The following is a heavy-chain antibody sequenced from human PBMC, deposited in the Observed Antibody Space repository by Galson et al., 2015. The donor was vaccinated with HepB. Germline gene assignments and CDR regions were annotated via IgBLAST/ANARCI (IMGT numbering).Heavy chain of an antibody. D-gene: IGHD6-19*01. Sequence: SVKVSCKASGYTFTSYGISWVRQAPGQGLEWMGWISAYNGNTNYAQKLQGRVTMTTDTSTSTAYMELRSLRSDDTAVYYCARDYTADSSGWYYFDYWGQGTLVTVSS. CDR2: ISAYNGNT. V-gene: IGHV1-18*04. J-gene: IGHJ4*02. CDR1: GYTFTSYG. CDR3: ARDYTADSSGWYYFDY.